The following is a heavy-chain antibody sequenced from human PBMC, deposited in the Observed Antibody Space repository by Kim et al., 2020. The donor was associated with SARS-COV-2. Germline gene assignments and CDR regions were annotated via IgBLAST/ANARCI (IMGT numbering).Heavy chain of an antibody. CDR2: ISYDGSNK. J-gene: IGHJ4*02. V-gene: IGHV3-30*18. Sequence: GGSLRLSCAASGFTFSSYGMHWVRQAPGKGLEWVAVISYDGSNKYYADSVKGRFTISRDNSKNTLYLQMNSLRAEDTAVYYCAKQSDYGGKLADYWGQGTLVTVSS. CDR1: GFTFSSYG. D-gene: IGHD4-17*01. CDR3: AKQSDYGGKLADY.